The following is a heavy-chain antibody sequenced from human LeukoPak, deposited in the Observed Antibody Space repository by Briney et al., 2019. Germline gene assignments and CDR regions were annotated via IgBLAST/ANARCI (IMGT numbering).Heavy chain of an antibody. CDR3: ARGKSGPYDSSGYYYDVFDI. D-gene: IGHD3-22*01. V-gene: IGHV4-31*03. J-gene: IGHJ3*02. CDR2: IYYSGST. Sequence: SETLSLTCTVSGGSISSGGYYWSWIRQHPGKGLEWIGDIYYSGSTYYNPSLKSRVTISVDTSKNQSSLKLSSVTAADTAVYYCARGKSGPYDSSGYYYDVFDIWGQGTMVTVSS. CDR1: GGSISSGGYY.